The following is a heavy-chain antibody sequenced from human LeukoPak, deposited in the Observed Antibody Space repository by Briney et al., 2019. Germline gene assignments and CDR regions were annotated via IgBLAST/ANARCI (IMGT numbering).Heavy chain of an antibody. CDR3: ARAYSERYGLGYYYMDV. J-gene: IGHJ6*03. V-gene: IGHV3-21*01. D-gene: IGHD1-26*01. CDR1: GFTLSSYT. Sequence: PGGSLRLSCAASGFTLSSYTMNWVRQAPGKGLEWVSSISSSSSYIYYADSVKGRFTISRDNAKNSLYLQMNSLRAEDTAVYYCARAYSERYGLGYYYMDVWGKGTTVTISS. CDR2: ISSSSSYI.